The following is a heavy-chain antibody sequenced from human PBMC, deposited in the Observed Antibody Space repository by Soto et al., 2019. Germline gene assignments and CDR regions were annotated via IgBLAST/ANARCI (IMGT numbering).Heavy chain of an antibody. J-gene: IGHJ4*02. CDR3: ARTPPYYYDTIGYPYYFDN. V-gene: IGHV4-4*02. CDR2: IYHSGST. D-gene: IGHD3-22*01. Sequence: SETLSLTCAVSGGSISSSNWWSWVRQPPGKGLEWIGEIYHSGSTNYNPSLKSRVTISVDKSKNQFSLKLSSVTAADTAVYYCARTPPYYYDTIGYPYYFDNWGQGTLVTVSS. CDR1: GGSISSSNW.